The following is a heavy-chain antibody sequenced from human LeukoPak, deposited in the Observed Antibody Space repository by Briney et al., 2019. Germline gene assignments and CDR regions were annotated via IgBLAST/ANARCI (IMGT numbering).Heavy chain of an antibody. CDR2: MNPNSGNT. D-gene: IGHD3-10*01. Sequence: ASVKVSCKASGYTFTSYGINWVRQATGQGLEWMGWMNPNSGNTGYAQKFQGRVTITRNTSITTTYMELNSLRSVDTAVYYCARRSAYGSGSYYVDYWGQGTLVTVSS. V-gene: IGHV1-8*03. CDR1: GYTFTSYG. J-gene: IGHJ4*02. CDR3: ARRSAYGSGSYYVDY.